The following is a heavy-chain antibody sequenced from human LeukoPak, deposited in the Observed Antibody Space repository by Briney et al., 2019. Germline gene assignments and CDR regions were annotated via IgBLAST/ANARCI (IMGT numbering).Heavy chain of an antibody. J-gene: IGHJ4*02. CDR1: GGTFSSYA. CDR3: ARLVEYIVGASNRRDY. D-gene: IGHD1-26*01. CDR2: IIPILGIA. V-gene: IGHV1-69*04. Sequence: SVEVSCKASGGTFSSYAISWVRQAPGQGLEWMGRIIPILGIANYAQKFQGRVTITADKSTSTAYMELSSLRSEDTAVYYCARLVEYIVGASNRRDYWGQGTLVTVSS.